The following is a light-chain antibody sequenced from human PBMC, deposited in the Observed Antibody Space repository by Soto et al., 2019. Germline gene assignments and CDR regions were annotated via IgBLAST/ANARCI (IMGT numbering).Light chain of an antibody. CDR1: SGHSSYA. V-gene: IGLV4-69*01. Sequence: QLVLTQSPSASASLGASVKLTCTLSSGHSSYAIAWHQQQPEKGPRYWMKLNSDGSHSKGDGIPDRFSGSSSGAERYLTISSLQSEDEADYYCQTWGTGVVFGGGTKVTVL. J-gene: IGLJ2*01. CDR3: QTWGTGVV. CDR2: LNSDGSH.